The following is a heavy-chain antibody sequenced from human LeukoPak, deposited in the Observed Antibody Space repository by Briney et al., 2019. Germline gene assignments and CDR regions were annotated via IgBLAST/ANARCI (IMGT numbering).Heavy chain of an antibody. Sequence: GGSLRLSCAASGFTVSSNYMSWVRQAPGKGLEWVSVIYSGGSTYYADSVKGRFTISRDNSKNTLYLQMNSLRAEDTAVYYCAKVVRTISAGDAFDIWGQGTMVTVSS. CDR3: AKVVRTISAGDAFDI. CDR2: IYSGGST. D-gene: IGHD3-9*01. V-gene: IGHV3-53*01. CDR1: GFTVSSNY. J-gene: IGHJ3*02.